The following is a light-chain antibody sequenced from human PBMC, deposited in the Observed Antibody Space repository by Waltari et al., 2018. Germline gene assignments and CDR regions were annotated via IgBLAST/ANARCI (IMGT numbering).Light chain of an antibody. CDR1: KLGDRL. J-gene: IGLJ2*01. CDR3: QTWDTTSVI. V-gene: IGLV3-1*01. CDR2: QDD. Sequence: SYELTQPPSISVSPGPAVSIPCSGAKLGDRLAFWYQQRPGKSPSLVIYQDDKRPSGIPERFSGSNSGNTATLTISGTQPLDEADYYCQTWDTTSVIFGGGTRLTVL.